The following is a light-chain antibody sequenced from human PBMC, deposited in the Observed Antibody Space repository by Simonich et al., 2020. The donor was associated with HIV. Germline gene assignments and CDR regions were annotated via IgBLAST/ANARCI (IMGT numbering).Light chain of an antibody. V-gene: IGKV1-39*01. Sequence: DIQMTQSPSSLSASVEDRVTITCRASQSISSYLNWYQQKPGKAPKLLIYAASSLQSGLPSRFSGSGSGTDFTLTISSLQPEDFATYYCQQSFSAPRTFGPGTKVEIK. CDR1: QSISSY. CDR2: AAS. CDR3: QQSFSAPRT. J-gene: IGKJ1*01.